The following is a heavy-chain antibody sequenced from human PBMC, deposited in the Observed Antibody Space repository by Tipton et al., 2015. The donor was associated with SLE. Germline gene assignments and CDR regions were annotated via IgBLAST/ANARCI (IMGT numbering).Heavy chain of an antibody. J-gene: IGHJ2*01. CDR1: GGSFSGYY. CDR2: INHSGST. Sequence: TLSLTCAVYGGSFSGYYWSWIRQPPGKGLEWIGEINHSGSTNYNPSLKSRVTISVDTSKNQFSLKLSSVTAAGTAVYYCASRGDYGDYVSGYWYFDLWGRGTLVTVSS. CDR3: ASRGDYGDYVSGYWYFDL. V-gene: IGHV4-34*01. D-gene: IGHD4-17*01.